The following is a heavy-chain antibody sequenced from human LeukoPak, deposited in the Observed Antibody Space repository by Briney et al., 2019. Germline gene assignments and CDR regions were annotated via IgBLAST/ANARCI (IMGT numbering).Heavy chain of an antibody. CDR1: GFSFSTYT. Sequence: GGSLRLSCIASGFSFSTYTMNWVRQAPGKGLEWVSTICGTGGGTYYADSVKGRFSISRDNAKNSLYLQMNSLRAEDTAVYYCARGDPYYYDSSGYRSWDYWGQGTLVTVSS. J-gene: IGHJ4*02. CDR3: ARGDPYYYDSSGYRSWDY. D-gene: IGHD3-22*01. CDR2: ICGTGGGT. V-gene: IGHV3-21*01.